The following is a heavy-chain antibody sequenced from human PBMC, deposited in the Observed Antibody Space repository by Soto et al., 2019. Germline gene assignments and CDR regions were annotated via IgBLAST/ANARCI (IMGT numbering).Heavy chain of an antibody. CDR2: INHSGST. D-gene: IGHD3-3*01. CDR1: GGSFSGYY. Sequence: SETLSLTCAVYGGSFSGYYWSWIRQPPGKGLEWIGEINHSGSTNYNPALKSRVTISVDTSKNQFSLKLSSVTAADTAVYYCARGSNVLRFLEWRIGPSTQTDSYGMDVWGQGTTVTVSS. CDR3: ARGSNVLRFLEWRIGPSTQTDSYGMDV. J-gene: IGHJ6*02. V-gene: IGHV4-34*01.